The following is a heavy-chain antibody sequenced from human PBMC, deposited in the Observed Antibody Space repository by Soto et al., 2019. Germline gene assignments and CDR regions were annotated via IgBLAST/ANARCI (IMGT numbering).Heavy chain of an antibody. V-gene: IGHV4-59*08. D-gene: IGHD3-22*01. CDR3: ARHFPGYFGFLDY. J-gene: IGHJ4*02. CDR2: IYYSGST. CDR1: GGSISSYY. Sequence: SETLSLTCTVSGGSISSYYWSWIRQPPGKGLEWIGYIYYSGSTNYNPSLKSRVTISVDTSKNQFSLKLSSVTAADTAVYYCARHFPGYFGFLDYWGQGTLVTVSS.